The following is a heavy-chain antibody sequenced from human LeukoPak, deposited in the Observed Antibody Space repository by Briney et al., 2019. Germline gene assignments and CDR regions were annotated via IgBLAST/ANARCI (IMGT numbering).Heavy chain of an antibody. V-gene: IGHV3-64*01. D-gene: IGHD6-19*01. CDR3: ARAQWLVAYFDY. CDR1: GFTFSSYA. CDR2: ISSNGGST. J-gene: IGHJ4*02. Sequence: GSLRLSCAASGFTFSSYAMHWVRQAPGKGLEYVSAISSNGGSTYYANSVKGRFTISRDNSKNTLYLQMGSLRAEDMAVYYCARAQWLVAYFDYWGQGTLVTASS.